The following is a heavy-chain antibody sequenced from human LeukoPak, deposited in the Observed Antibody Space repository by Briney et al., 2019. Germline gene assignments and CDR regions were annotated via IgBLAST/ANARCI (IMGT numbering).Heavy chain of an antibody. V-gene: IGHV4-59*01. CDR2: IYYSGST. CDR3: ARGPPEYYYDSSGYLHYFDY. J-gene: IGHJ4*02. Sequence: SETLSLTCTVSGGSISSYYWSWIRQPPGKGLEWIGYIYYSGSTNYNPSLKSRVTISVDTSKNQFSLELSSVTAADTAVYYCARGPPEYYYDSSGYLHYFDYWGQGTLVTVSS. CDR1: GGSISSYY. D-gene: IGHD3-22*01.